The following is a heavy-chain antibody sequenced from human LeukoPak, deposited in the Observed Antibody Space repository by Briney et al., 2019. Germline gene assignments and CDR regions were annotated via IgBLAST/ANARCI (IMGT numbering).Heavy chain of an antibody. CDR1: GGSISSSSSY. D-gene: IGHD3-22*01. J-gene: IGHJ3*02. Sequence: SETLSLTCTVSGGSISSSSSYWGWIRQPPGKGLEWIGNIYYSGSTYNNPSLKSRVTISIDTSKNQFSLKLRSVTAADTAVYYCATPDGALSYYYDSSGPQGGAFDIWGQGTMVTVSS. CDR2: IYYSGST. V-gene: IGHV4-39*01. CDR3: ATPDGALSYYYDSSGPQGGAFDI.